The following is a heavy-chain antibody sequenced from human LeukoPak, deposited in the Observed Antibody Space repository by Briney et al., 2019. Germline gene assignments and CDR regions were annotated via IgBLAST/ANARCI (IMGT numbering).Heavy chain of an antibody. J-gene: IGHJ4*02. D-gene: IGHD3-22*01. CDR1: GGTFSSYA. V-gene: IGHV1-69*13. CDR3: ASSRGPDYCDSSGYSPIDY. CDR2: IIPIFGTA. Sequence: SVKVSCKASGGTFSSYAISWVRQAPGQGLEWMGGIIPIFGTANYAQKFQGRVTITADESTSTAYMELSSLRPEDTAVYYCASSRGPDYCDSSGYSPIDYWGQGTLVTVSS.